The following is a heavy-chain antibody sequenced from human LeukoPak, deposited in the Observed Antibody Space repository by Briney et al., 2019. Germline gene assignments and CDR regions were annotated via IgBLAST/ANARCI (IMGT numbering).Heavy chain of an antibody. D-gene: IGHD1-26*01. Sequence: SETLSLTCTVSGGSISSSSYYWGWIRQPPGKGLEWIGSIYYSGSTYYNPSLKSRVTISVDTSKNQFSLKLSSVTAADTAVYYCARQWSRSYPNWFDPWGQGTLVTVSS. CDR2: IYYSGST. V-gene: IGHV4-39*01. CDR1: GGSISSSSYY. J-gene: IGHJ5*02. CDR3: ARQWSRSYPNWFDP.